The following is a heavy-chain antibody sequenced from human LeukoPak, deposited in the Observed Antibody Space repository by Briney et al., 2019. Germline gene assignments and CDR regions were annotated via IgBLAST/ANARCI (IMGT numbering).Heavy chain of an antibody. D-gene: IGHD4-23*01. Sequence: SETLSLTCAVYGGSFSGYYWSWIRQPPGKGLEWIGEINHSGSTNYNPSLKSRVTISVDTSKNQFSLKLSSVTAADTAVYYCARAGKGDYWGQGTLVTVSS. V-gene: IGHV4-34*01. CDR2: INHSGST. J-gene: IGHJ4*02. CDR1: GGSFSGYY. CDR3: ARAGKGDY.